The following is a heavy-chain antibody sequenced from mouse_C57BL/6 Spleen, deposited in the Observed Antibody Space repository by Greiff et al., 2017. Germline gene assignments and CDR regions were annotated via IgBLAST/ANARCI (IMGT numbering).Heavy chain of an antibody. CDR3: TVTTVAHYAMDY. D-gene: IGHD1-1*01. CDR1: GFTFSNYW. J-gene: IGHJ4*01. CDR2: IRLKSDNYAT. V-gene: IGHV6-3*01. Sequence: EVMLVESGGGLVQPGGSMKLSCVASGFTFSNYWMNWVRQSPEKGLEWVAQIRLKSDNYATHYAESVKGRFTISRDDSKSSVYLQMNNLRAEDTGIYYCTVTTVAHYAMDYWGQGTSVTVSS.